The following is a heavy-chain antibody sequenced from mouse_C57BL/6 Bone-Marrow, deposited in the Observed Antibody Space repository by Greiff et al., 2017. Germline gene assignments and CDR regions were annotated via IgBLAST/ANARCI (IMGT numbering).Heavy chain of an antibody. CDR3: ARRLGLYFDY. V-gene: IGHV1-61*01. CDR1: GYTFTSYW. CDR2: IYPSDSET. D-gene: IGHD4-1*01. Sequence: QVQLQQPGAELVRPGSSVKLSCKASGYTFTSYWMDWVKQRPGQGLEWIGNIYPSDSETHYNQKFKDKATLTVDKSSSTAYMQLSSLTSEDSAVYYCARRLGLYFDYWGQGTTLPVSS. J-gene: IGHJ2*01.